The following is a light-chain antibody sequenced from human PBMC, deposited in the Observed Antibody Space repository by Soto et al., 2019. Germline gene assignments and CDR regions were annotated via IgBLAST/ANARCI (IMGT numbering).Light chain of an antibody. Sequence: EIVLTQSPGTPSLSPGERATLSCRASQSVNSSSIAWYQQKPGQAPRLLIYGASSRATGIPDRFGGSGSGTDFTLTISRLEPEDFAVFYCQQYGSSPRTFGQGTKVEVK. V-gene: IGKV3-20*01. CDR3: QQYGSSPRT. CDR1: QSVNSSS. J-gene: IGKJ1*01. CDR2: GAS.